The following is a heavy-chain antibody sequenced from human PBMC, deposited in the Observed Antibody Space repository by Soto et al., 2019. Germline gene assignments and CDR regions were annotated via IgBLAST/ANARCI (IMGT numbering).Heavy chain of an antibody. J-gene: IGHJ4*02. CDR3: ARADRGYGGKSDLSDY. Sequence: GGSLRLSCAASGFTFSSYSMNWVRQAPGKGLEWVSYISSSSSTIYYADSVKGRFTISRDNAKNSLYLQMNSLRDEDTAVYYCARADRGYGGKSDLSDYWGQGTLVTVSS. D-gene: IGHD2-15*01. V-gene: IGHV3-48*02. CDR2: ISSSSSTI. CDR1: GFTFSSYS.